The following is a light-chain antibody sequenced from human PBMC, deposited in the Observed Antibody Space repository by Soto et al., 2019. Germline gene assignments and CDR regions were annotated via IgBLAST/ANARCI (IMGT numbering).Light chain of an antibody. J-gene: IGLJ2*01. CDR3: ATWDDNVKGLV. CDR2: TNS. Sequence: QSVLTQPHSASGPPGQRVTISCSGRASNIGSNFVSWYQVVPGTAPKLLIYTNSHRPSGVPDRFSGSRSGTSASLDISGLQSDDEDDYFCATWDDNVKGLVFGGGTQLTVL. CDR1: ASNIGSNF. V-gene: IGLV1-44*01.